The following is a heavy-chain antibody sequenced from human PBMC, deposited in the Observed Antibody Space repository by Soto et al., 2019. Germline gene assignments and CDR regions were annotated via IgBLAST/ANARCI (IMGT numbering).Heavy chain of an antibody. D-gene: IGHD3-22*01. V-gene: IGHV1-3*01. CDR1: GYTFTSYA. CDR3: ARSTQVVVITPANPKPFDY. Sequence: ASVKVSCKASGYTFTSYAMHWVRQAPGQRLEWMGWINAGNGNTKYSQKFQGRVTITRDTSASTAYMELSSLRSEDTAVYYCARSTQVVVITPANPKPFDYWDQGTLVTVSS. CDR2: INAGNGNT. J-gene: IGHJ4*02.